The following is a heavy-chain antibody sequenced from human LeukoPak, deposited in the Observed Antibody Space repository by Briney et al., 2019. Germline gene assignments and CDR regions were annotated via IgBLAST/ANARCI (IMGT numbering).Heavy chain of an antibody. J-gene: IGHJ4*02. CDR1: SGSISNYY. D-gene: IGHD5-24*01. Sequence: SETLSLTCTVSSGSISNYYWSWIRQPPGKGLEYIGYINYSGSTNYNPSLKSRVTISVDRSKNQFSLKVSSVTAADTAVYYCARSEMGGYTFDHWGQGTLVTVSS. V-gene: IGHV4-59*01. CDR2: INYSGST. CDR3: ARSEMGGYTFDH.